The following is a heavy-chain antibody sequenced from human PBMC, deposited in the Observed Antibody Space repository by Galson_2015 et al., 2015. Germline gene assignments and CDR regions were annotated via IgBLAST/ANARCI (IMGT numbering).Heavy chain of an antibody. Sequence: SLRLSCAASGFTFSSYDMNWVRQAPGMGLEWVSYISSSGSSIYYADSVKGRFTISRDNAKNSLYLQMDSLRAEDTAVYYCARDRAYGGYAGWVDGFVPWGRGNLVTVSS. CDR3: ARDRAYGGYAGWVDGFVP. V-gene: IGHV3-48*03. CDR1: GFTFSSYD. D-gene: IGHD4-17*01. CDR2: ISSSGSSI. J-gene: IGHJ5*02.